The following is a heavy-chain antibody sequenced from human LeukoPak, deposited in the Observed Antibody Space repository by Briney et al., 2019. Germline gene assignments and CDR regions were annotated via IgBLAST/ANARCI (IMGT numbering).Heavy chain of an antibody. CDR3: TRGTLSSGSYSPSNNYYYYYYMDV. Sequence: SVKVSCKASGGTFSTYAIAWVRQAPGQGLEWMGGIIPIYGIANYAQMFQGRVTITADEPTTTAYMELSSLRSEDTAVYYCTRGTLSSGSYSPSNNYYYYYYMDVWGTGTTVTVSS. CDR1: GGTFSTYA. D-gene: IGHD3-10*01. J-gene: IGHJ6*03. V-gene: IGHV1-69*13. CDR2: IIPIYGIA.